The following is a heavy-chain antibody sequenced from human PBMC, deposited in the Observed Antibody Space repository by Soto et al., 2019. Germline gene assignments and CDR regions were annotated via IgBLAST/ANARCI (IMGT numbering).Heavy chain of an antibody. CDR2: IYSDGSST. J-gene: IGHJ6*03. Sequence: EVQLVESGGGLVQPWGSLRLSCAASGVTFSSYWMHWVRQAPGKGLVWVTRIYSDGSSTSYADSVKGRFTISRDNVKNTLYLQMNSLRAEDTAVYYCASIRYYYYYMDVWGNGTTVTVSS. V-gene: IGHV3-74*01. CDR1: GVTFSSYW. CDR3: ASIRYYYYYMDV.